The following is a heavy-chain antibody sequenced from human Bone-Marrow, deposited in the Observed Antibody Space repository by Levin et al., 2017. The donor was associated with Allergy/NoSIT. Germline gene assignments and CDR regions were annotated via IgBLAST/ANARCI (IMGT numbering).Heavy chain of an antibody. CDR3: AKDEDVVVPAAIHEPCGAFDI. Sequence: GGSLRLSCAASGFTFSSYGMHWVRQAPGKGLEWVAVISYDGSNKYYADSVKGRFTISRDNSKNTLYLQMNSLRAEDTAVYYCAKDEDVVVPAAIHEPCGAFDIWGQGTMVTVSS. D-gene: IGHD2-2*02. V-gene: IGHV3-30*18. J-gene: IGHJ3*02. CDR2: ISYDGSNK. CDR1: GFTFSSYG.